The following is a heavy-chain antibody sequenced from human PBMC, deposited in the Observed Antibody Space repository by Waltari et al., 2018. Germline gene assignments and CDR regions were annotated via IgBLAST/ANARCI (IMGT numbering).Heavy chain of an antibody. V-gene: IGHV3-30*02. D-gene: IGHD6-6*01. Sequence: SCAASGFTFSSYGMHWVRQAPGKGLEWVAFIRYDGSNKYYADSVKGRFTISRDNSKNTLYLQMNSLRAEDTAVYYCAKDGFSYSSSPHYFDYWGQGTLVTVSS. CDR2: IRYDGSNK. J-gene: IGHJ4*02. CDR3: AKDGFSYSSSPHYFDY. CDR1: GFTFSSYG.